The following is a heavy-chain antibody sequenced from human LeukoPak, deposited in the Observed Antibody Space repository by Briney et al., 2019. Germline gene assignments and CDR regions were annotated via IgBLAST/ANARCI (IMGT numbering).Heavy chain of an antibody. Sequence: GGSLRLSCAASGFTFRSYAVTWVRQAPGKGLEWVSTISDSGVSTHYADSVKGRFTISRDNSKNTLYLQMNSLRAEDTAVYYCASNGDGYHCYFDYWGQGTLVTVSS. CDR3: ASNGDGYHCYFDY. J-gene: IGHJ4*02. V-gene: IGHV3-23*01. CDR2: ISDSGVST. CDR1: GFTFRSYA. D-gene: IGHD5-24*01.